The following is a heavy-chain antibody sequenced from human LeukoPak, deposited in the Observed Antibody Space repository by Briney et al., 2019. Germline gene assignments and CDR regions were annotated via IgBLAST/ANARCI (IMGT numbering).Heavy chain of an antibody. Sequence: SETLSLTGAVYGGSFSGYYWSWIRQPPGKGREWIGEINHSGSTNYNPSLKSRVTISVVTSKNQFSLKLSSVTAADTAVYYCARASTYCSSTSCYLDYWGQGTLVTVSS. CDR2: INHSGST. CDR3: ARASTYCSSTSCYLDY. CDR1: GGSFSGYY. V-gene: IGHV4-34*01. J-gene: IGHJ4*02. D-gene: IGHD2-2*01.